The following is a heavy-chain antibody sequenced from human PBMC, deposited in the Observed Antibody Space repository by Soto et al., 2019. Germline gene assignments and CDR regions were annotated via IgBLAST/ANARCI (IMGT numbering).Heavy chain of an antibody. D-gene: IGHD3-22*01. V-gene: IGHV1-69*06. J-gene: IGHJ2*01. Sequence: SVKVSCKASGGTFSSYAISWVRQAPGQGLEWMGGVIPIFGTANYAQKFQGRVTITADKSTSTAYMELSSLRSEDTAVYYCARVTLHYYDSSGYYFDWYFDLWGRGTLVTVSS. CDR1: GGTFSSYA. CDR3: ARVTLHYYDSSGYYFDWYFDL. CDR2: VIPIFGTA.